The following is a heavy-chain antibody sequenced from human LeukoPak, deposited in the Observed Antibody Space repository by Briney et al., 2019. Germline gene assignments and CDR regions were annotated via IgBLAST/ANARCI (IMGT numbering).Heavy chain of an antibody. CDR1: GSAFSDYW. V-gene: IGHV3-7*01. CDR2: INQDGTDK. J-gene: IGHJ4*02. Sequence: GGSLRLSCAASGSAFSDYWMSWVRQTPGKGLEWVASINQDGTDKDYVDFVRGRFTISRDNAKNSLNLQMNSLRAEDTGVYYCVVEAANYWGQGTVVTVSS. CDR3: VVEAANY. D-gene: IGHD1-26*01.